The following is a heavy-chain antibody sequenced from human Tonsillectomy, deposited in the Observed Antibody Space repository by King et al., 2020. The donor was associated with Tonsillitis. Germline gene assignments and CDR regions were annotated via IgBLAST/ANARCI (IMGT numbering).Heavy chain of an antibody. Sequence: VQLMESGGGFVQPGGSLRLSCAASGFTVSSNYMTWVGQAPGRGLRWVSVMYSGGSTYYADAVKGRFTISRDNSKNTPYLQMNSLRAEDTAVYYCAREEGYYDSSGYWAGYFDLWGRGTLVTVSS. CDR2: MYSGGST. D-gene: IGHD3-22*01. CDR1: GFTVSSNY. V-gene: IGHV3-66*01. CDR3: AREEGYYDSSGYWAGYFDL. J-gene: IGHJ2*01.